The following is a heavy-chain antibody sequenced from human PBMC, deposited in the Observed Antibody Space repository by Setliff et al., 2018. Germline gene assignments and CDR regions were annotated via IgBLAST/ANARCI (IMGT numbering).Heavy chain of an antibody. CDR3: AGTYYNFWSALDYYYYGMDV. Sequence: GASVKVSCKAFRYTFNGHYIHWVRQTPGQGLEWMGRINPSSGGTDDAQNFLGRVTMTRDTAISTAYMELSRLTSDDTAVYYCAGTYYNFWSALDYYYYGMDVWGQGTTVTVSS. CDR1: RYTFNGHY. J-gene: IGHJ6*02. CDR2: INPSSGGT. V-gene: IGHV1-2*06. D-gene: IGHD3-3*01.